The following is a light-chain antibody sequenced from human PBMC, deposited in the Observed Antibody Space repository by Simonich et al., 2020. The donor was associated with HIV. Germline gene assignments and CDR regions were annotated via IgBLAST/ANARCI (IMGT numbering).Light chain of an antibody. V-gene: IGKV3-15*01. CDR1: QSVSSN. CDR3: QQSYNWPRT. CDR2: GAS. J-gene: IGKJ1*01. Sequence: EIVMAQSPATLSVSPGERATLYCRASQSVSSNLAWYQQKPGQAPRLLIYGASTRATSIPARFSGSGSGTEFTLTISSLQSEDFAVYYCQQSYNWPRTFGQGTRVEIK.